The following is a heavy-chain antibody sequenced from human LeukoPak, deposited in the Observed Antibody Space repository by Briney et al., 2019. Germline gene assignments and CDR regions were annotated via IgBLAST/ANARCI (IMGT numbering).Heavy chain of an antibody. CDR3: TTVNGDYGDSYWYFDL. CDR2: IKSKTDGGTT. CDR1: GFTFTNAW. V-gene: IGHV3-15*01. Sequence: PGGSLRLSCAASGFTFTNAWMSWVRQAPGKGLEWVGRIKSKTDGGTTDYAAPVKGRFTISRDDSKNTLHLQMNSLKTEDTAVYYCTTVNGDYGDSYWYFDLWGRGTLVTVSS. J-gene: IGHJ2*01. D-gene: IGHD4-17*01.